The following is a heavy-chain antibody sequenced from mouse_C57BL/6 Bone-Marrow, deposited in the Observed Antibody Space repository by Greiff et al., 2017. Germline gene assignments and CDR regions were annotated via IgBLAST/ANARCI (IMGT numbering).Heavy chain of an antibody. CDR3: ARSDSSGYDYAMDY. CDR2: ISNGGGST. Sequence: EVQGVESGGGLVQPGGSLKLSCAASGFTFSDYYMYWVRQTPEKRLEWVAYISNGGGSTYYPDTVKGRFTISRDTAKNTLYLQMSRLKSEDTAMYYCARSDSSGYDYAMDYWGQGTSVTVSS. CDR1: GFTFSDYY. D-gene: IGHD3-2*02. V-gene: IGHV5-12*01. J-gene: IGHJ4*01.